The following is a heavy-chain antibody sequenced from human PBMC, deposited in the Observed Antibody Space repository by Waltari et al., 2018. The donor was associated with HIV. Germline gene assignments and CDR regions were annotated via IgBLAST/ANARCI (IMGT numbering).Heavy chain of an antibody. J-gene: IGHJ4*02. D-gene: IGHD4-17*01. Sequence: QVQLVESGGGVVQPGRSLRLSCAASGFPFSSYGMHWVRQAPGKGLEWVAVISYDGSNKFYTDSVKGRFTISRDNSENTLYLQMNSLRAEDTAVYYCAKTGYGDYGRDDWGQGTLVTVSS. V-gene: IGHV3-30*18. CDR2: ISYDGSNK. CDR3: AKTGYGDYGRDD. CDR1: GFPFSSYG.